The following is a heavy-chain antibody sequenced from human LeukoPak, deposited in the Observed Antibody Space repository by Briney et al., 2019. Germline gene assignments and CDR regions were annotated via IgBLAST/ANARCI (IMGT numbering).Heavy chain of an antibody. CDR1: GGSLSSGDYY. D-gene: IGHD3-22*01. CDR2: ICYSGST. Sequence: PSQTLSLTCTVSGGSLSSGDYYWSWIRQPPGKGREWIGYICYSGSTYYNPSLKSRVTISVDTSKNQFSLKLSSVTVADTAVYYCARVYDSSGYYYNYYFDYWGQGTLVTVSS. CDR3: ARVYDSSGYYYNYYFDY. V-gene: IGHV4-30-4*08. J-gene: IGHJ4*02.